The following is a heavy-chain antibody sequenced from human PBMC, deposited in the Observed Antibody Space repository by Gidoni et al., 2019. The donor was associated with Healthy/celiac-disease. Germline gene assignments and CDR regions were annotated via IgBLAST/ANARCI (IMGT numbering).Heavy chain of an antibody. D-gene: IGHD6-13*01. V-gene: IGHV4-34*01. Sequence: QVQLQQWGAGLLKPSETLSLTCAVYGGSFSGYYCSWIRQPPGKGLEWIGEINHSGSTNYNPSLNSLVTISVDTSKNQFSLKLSSVTAADTAVYYCARRGNQQLVRYDYWGQGTLVTVSS. CDR1: GGSFSGYY. J-gene: IGHJ4*02. CDR3: ARRGNQQLVRYDY. CDR2: INHSGST.